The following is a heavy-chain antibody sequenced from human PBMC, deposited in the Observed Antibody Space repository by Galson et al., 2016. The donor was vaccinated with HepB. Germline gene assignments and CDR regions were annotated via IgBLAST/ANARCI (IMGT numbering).Heavy chain of an antibody. CDR3: ARGVMRSCAFDI. V-gene: IGHV3-74*01. J-gene: IGHJ3*02. Sequence: SLRLSCAASGFTLNNYWMHWVRQAPGEGLVWVSRLDSDGTGTTYSDSVEGRFTMSRDNAKNTLYLQMNSLRADDAAVYYWARGVMRSCAFDIWGQGTMVTV. CDR1: GFTLNNYW. D-gene: IGHD2-8*01. CDR2: LDSDGTGT.